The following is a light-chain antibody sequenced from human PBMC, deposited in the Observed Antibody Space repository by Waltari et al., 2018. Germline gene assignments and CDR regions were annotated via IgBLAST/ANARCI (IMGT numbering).Light chain of an antibody. CDR1: GSNIGTNC. J-gene: IGLJ3*02. CDR2: RTD. CDR3: ASWDGTLSGWL. Sequence: QSALTQPPSASGAPGQRVTISWSGGGSNIGTNCVYGYKQLPGSAPKLLMYRTDQRPSGVPDRFSGSKSGTSGSLAISGLRAEDEADYYCASWDGTLSGWLFGGGTTLTVL. V-gene: IGLV1-47*01.